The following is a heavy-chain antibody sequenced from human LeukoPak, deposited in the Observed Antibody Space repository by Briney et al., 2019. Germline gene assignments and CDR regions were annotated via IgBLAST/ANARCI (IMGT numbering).Heavy chain of an antibody. CDR2: MRGGGET. Sequence: GGSLRLSCAPPGFSFIHYAMSGVRQAPAGGRGWVSRMRGGGETFYADSVKGRFTLSRDDSKNTVYLQLNNLRVEDTAIYYCAKADWVSNADAVWWGQGTQVTVPS. CDR3: AKADWVSNADAVW. CDR1: GFSFIHYA. V-gene: IGHV3-23*01. D-gene: IGHD1-1*01. J-gene: IGHJ4*02.